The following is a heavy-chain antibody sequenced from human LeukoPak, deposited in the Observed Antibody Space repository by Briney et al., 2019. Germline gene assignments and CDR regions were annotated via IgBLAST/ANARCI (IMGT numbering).Heavy chain of an antibody. D-gene: IGHD2-2*01. Sequence: GESLKISCKGSGYSFASYWIAWVRQMPGKGLEWMGIIYPDDSDTRYSPSFQGQVTISADKSISTAYLQWSGLKASDAAVYYCARLSSTSQPFDPWGQGTLVTVSS. CDR2: IYPDDSDT. CDR3: ARLSSTSQPFDP. J-gene: IGHJ5*02. V-gene: IGHV5-51*01. CDR1: GYSFASYW.